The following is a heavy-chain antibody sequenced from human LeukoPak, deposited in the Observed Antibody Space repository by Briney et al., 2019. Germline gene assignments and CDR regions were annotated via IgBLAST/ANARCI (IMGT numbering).Heavy chain of an antibody. V-gene: IGHV4-4*07. CDR1: GGPFSRFH. CDR3: ARDSDS. Sequence: SETLSLTCTVSGGPFSRFHWSWIRQPAGKGLEWLGLIYTSGSTNYSPSLKSRLTMSVDASKHQFSLKLSSVTAADTAVYYCARDSDSWGQGILVTVSS. J-gene: IGHJ4*02. CDR2: IYTSGST.